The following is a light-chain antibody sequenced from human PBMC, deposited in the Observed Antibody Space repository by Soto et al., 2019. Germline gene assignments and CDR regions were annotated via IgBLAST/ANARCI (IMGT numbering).Light chain of an antibody. CDR1: SGSVSTSYY. CDR3: VLYMGTGISV. V-gene: IGLV8-61*01. Sequence: QTVVTQEPSFSVSPGRTVTLTCGLSSGSVSTSYYPSWYQLTPGQAPRTLIYSTNTRSSGVPNRFSGSILENKAALTITGAQADDESDYCCVLYMGTGISVFGGGTKVTVL. CDR2: STN. J-gene: IGLJ3*02.